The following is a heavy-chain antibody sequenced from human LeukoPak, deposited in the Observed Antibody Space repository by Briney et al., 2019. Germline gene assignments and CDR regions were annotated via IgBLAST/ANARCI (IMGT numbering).Heavy chain of an antibody. CDR2: RKSDGTR. CDR3: VRDRGYAFDF. J-gene: IGHJ3*01. CDR1: GFTFSYYS. V-gene: IGHV3-48*02. Sequence: PGGSLRLSCAASGFTFSYYSMNWVRQAPGKGLEWISYRKSDGTRSYPDSVKGRFTISRDNAENPLYLQMNSLRDEDTAVYFCVRDRGYAFDFWGQGTMVSVS.